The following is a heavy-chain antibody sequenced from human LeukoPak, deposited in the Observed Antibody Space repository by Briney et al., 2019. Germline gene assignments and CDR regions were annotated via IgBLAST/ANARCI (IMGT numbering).Heavy chain of an antibody. V-gene: IGHV3-30-3*01. Sequence: PGGSLRLSCAASGSTFSSYAMHWVRQAPGKGLEWVAVISYDGSNKYYADSVKGRFTISRDNSKNTLYLQMNSLRAEDTAVYYCASGSPGAFDIWGQGTMVTVSS. J-gene: IGHJ3*02. CDR2: ISYDGSNK. D-gene: IGHD1-26*01. CDR1: GSTFSSYA. CDR3: ASGSPGAFDI.